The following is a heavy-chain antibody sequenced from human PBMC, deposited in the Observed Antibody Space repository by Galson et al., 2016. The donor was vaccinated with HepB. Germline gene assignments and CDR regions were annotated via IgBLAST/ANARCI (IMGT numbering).Heavy chain of an antibody. CDR1: GFTFSTYA. Sequence: FLRLSCAASGFTFSTYAMSWVRQAPGKGLEWVSLISGSGSSTFYADSVKGRFTISRDDSKNTLYLQMNSLRAEDTAVYYCAKGTTLQVHFGYFDHWGQGTLVTVSS. CDR3: AKGTTLQVHFGYFDH. V-gene: IGHV3-23*01. CDR2: ISGSGSST. D-gene: IGHD1/OR15-1a*01. J-gene: IGHJ4*02.